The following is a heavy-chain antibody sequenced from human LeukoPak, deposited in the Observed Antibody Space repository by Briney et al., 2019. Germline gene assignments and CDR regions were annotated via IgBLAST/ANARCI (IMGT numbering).Heavy chain of an antibody. Sequence: SETLSLTCAVYGGSFSGYYWSSIRQPPGKGLEWIGEINHSGSTHYNPSLKSRVTISVDTSKNQFSLKLSSVTAADTAVYYCARTGWGLRPWKIYTYYFDYWGQGTLVTVSS. V-gene: IGHV4-34*01. CDR2: INHSGST. CDR3: ARTGWGLRPWKIYTYYFDY. J-gene: IGHJ4*02. CDR1: GGSFSGYY. D-gene: IGHD2-21*02.